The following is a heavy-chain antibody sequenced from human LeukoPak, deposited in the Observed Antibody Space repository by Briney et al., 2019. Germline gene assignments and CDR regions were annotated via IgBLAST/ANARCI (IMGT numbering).Heavy chain of an antibody. D-gene: IGHD3-22*01. V-gene: IGHV1-2*02. CDR2: INPNSGGT. CDR1: GYTFTGYY. CDR3: ARAYDNNDYFDY. J-gene: IGHJ4*02. Sequence: GASVRLSCKASGYTFTGYYMHWVRQAPGQGLEWMGWINPNSGGTSYAQKFQGRVTMTRDTSISTAYMELTRLRFDDTAVYYCARAYDNNDYFDYWGQGTLVTVSS.